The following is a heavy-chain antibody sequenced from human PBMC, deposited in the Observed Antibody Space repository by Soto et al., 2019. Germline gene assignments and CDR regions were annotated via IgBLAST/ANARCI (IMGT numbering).Heavy chain of an antibody. V-gene: IGHV6-1*01. Sequence: KQSQTLSLTCAISGDSVSSNSAAWNWIRQSPSRGLEWLGRTYYRSKWYNDYAVSVKSRITINPDTSKNQFSLQLNSVTPEDTAVYYCARDLSSSGPRAPNWFDPWGQGTLVTVSS. J-gene: IGHJ5*02. CDR3: ARDLSSSGPRAPNWFDP. CDR2: TYYRSKWYN. CDR1: GDSVSSNSAA. D-gene: IGHD6-13*01.